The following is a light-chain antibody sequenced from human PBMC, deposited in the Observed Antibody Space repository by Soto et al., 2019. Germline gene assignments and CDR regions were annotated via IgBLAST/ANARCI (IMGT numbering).Light chain of an antibody. J-gene: IGKJ5*01. CDR2: GAS. V-gene: IGKV3-20*01. Sequence: EIVLTQSPGTLSLSPGERATLSCMASQSVSIFLAWYQQKPGQAPRLLIYGASSRATGIPDRFSGSGSGTDFTLTISRLEPEDFAVYYCQQYGSSPITFGQGTRLEI. CDR3: QQYGSSPIT. CDR1: QSVSIF.